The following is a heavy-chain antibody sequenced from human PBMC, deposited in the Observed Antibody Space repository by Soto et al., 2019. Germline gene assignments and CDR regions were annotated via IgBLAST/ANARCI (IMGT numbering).Heavy chain of an antibody. CDR3: AKDSGYSYCSGYGMDV. J-gene: IGHJ6*01. CDR2: ISYAGSNK. V-gene: IGHV3-30*18. D-gene: IGHD5-18*01. Sequence: QVQLVESGGGVVQPGRSLRLSCAASGFTFSSYGMHWVRQAPGKGQEWVAVISYAGSNKYYADSVKGRFTISRDNSKNTLYLQMNSLRAEETAVYYCAKDSGYSYCSGYGMDVWGQGTTVTVSS. CDR1: GFTFSSYG.